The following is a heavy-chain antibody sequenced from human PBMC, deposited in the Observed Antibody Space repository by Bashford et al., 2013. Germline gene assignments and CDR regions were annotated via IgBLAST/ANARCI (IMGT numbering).Heavy chain of an antibody. CDR3: ARSGTIFGDPRGYFDL. J-gene: IGHJ2*01. CDR2: INAGNGNT. V-gene: IGHV1-3*01. CDR1: GYTFTSYA. Sequence: ASVKVSCKASGYTFTSYAMHWVRQAPGQRLEWMGWINAGNGNTKYSQKFQGRVTITRDTSASTAYMELSSLRSEDTAVYYCARSGTIFGDPRGYFDLWGRGTLVTVSS. D-gene: IGHD3-3*01.